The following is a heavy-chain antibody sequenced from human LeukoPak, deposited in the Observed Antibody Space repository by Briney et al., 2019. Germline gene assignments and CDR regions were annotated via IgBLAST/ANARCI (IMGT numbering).Heavy chain of an antibody. D-gene: IGHD3-10*01. Sequence: SVKVSCKASGGTFSSYAISWVRQAPGQGLEWMGGIIPIFGTANYAQKFQGRVTITADKSTSTAYMELSSLRSEDTAVYYCARALDYYGSGSYRPADAFDIWGQGTMVTVSS. CDR3: ARALDYYGSGSYRPADAFDI. CDR1: GGTFSSYA. CDR2: IIPIFGTA. J-gene: IGHJ3*02. V-gene: IGHV1-69*06.